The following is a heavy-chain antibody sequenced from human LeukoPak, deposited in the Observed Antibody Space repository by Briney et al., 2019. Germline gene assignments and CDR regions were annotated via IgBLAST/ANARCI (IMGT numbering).Heavy chain of an antibody. V-gene: IGHV3-48*01. J-gene: IGHJ4*02. CDR1: GFTFSDYS. CDR2: ITSDSKTI. Sequence: GGSLRLSCVASGFTFSDYSMNWVRQAPGKGLECLSYITSDSKTIWYADSVKGRFTISRDNAKNSLYLQMNSLRAEDTAVYYCAKDSSTAAGPLDYRGQGTLVTVSS. CDR3: AKDSSTAAGPLDY. D-gene: IGHD6-13*01.